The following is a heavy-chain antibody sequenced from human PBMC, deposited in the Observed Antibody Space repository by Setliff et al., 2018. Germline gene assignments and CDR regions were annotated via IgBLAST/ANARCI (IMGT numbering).Heavy chain of an antibody. J-gene: IGHJ4*02. Sequence: GGSLRLSCAASGFTFSCSAMHWVRQASGKGLEWVGRIRSKANSYATAYAASVKGRFTISRDDSNNTAYLQMNSLRVEDTALYYCVKDTGNGGNTGLDYWGQGTLVTVSS. D-gene: IGHD2-15*01. CDR3: VKDTGNGGNTGLDY. CDR2: IRSKANSYAT. V-gene: IGHV3-73*01. CDR1: GFTFSCSA.